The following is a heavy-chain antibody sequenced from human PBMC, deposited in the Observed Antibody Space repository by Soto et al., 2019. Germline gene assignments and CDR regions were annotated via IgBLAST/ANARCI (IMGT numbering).Heavy chain of an antibody. CDR2: IKQDGSEK. CDR1: GFTFSSYW. J-gene: IGHJ6*03. V-gene: IGHV3-7*01. CDR3: ARRAVAGRGSYYYYMDV. D-gene: IGHD6-19*01. Sequence: GGSLRLSCAASGFTFSSYWMSWVRQAPGKGLEWVANIKQDGSEKYYVDSVKGRFTISRDNAKNSLYLQMNSLRAEDTAVYYCARRAVAGRGSYYYYMDVWGKGTTVTVSS.